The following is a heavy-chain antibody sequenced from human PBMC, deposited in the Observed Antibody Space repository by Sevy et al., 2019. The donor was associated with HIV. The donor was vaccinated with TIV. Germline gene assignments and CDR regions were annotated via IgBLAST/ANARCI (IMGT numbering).Heavy chain of an antibody. CDR1: GFTFTSSA. CDR2: IVVGSGNT. J-gene: IGHJ6*02. Sequence: ASVKVSCKASGFTFTSSAMQWVRQARGQRLEWIGWIVVGSGNTNYAQKFQERVTITRDMSTSTAYIELSSLRSEDTAVYYCAADPDPGAYYYYYYGMDVWGQGTTVTVSS. CDR3: AADPDPGAYYYYYYGMDV. V-gene: IGHV1-58*02. D-gene: IGHD3-10*01.